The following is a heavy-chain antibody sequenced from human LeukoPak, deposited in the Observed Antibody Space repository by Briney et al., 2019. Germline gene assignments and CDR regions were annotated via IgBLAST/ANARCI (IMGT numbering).Heavy chain of an antibody. V-gene: IGHV3-74*01. J-gene: IGHJ4*02. CDR1: GFTFISYW. Sequence: GGSLRLSCAASGFTFISYWMHWVRQAPGKGLVWVSRINGYGSSTDFADSVKGRFTISRDNAKNTLYPQMNRLRAEDTAVYYCARDAPGNTALDYWGQGTLVTVSS. CDR3: ARDAPGNTALDY. D-gene: IGHD5-18*01. CDR2: INGYGSST.